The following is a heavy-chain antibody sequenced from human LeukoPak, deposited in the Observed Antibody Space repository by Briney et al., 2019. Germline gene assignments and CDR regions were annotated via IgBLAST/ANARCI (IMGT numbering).Heavy chain of an antibody. CDR1: GFTFSSYA. Sequence: GGSLRLSCAASGFTFSSYAMSWVRQAPGKGLEWVSAISGSGGSTYYADSVKGRFTISRDNSKNTLYLQMNSLRAEDTAIYYCAKDPAGVYNRNYFDYWGQGTLVTVSS. CDR2: ISGSGGST. V-gene: IGHV3-23*01. D-gene: IGHD5/OR15-5a*01. J-gene: IGHJ4*02. CDR3: AKDPAGVYNRNYFDY.